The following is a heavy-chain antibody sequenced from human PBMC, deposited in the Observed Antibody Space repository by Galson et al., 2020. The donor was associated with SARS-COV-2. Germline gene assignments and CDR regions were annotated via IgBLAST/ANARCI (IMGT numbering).Heavy chain of an antibody. J-gene: IGHJ6*02. V-gene: IGHV4-30-4*07. CDR1: GGSISSGGYS. D-gene: IGHD3-3*01. Sequence: SETLSLTCAVSGGSISSGGYSWSWIRQPPGKGLEWIGYIYYSGSTYYNPSLKSRVTISVDTSKNQFSLKLSSVTAADTAVYYCARVPSEHDFCSGYHSYYGMDVWGQGTTVTVSS. CDR2: IYYSGST. CDR3: ARVPSEHDFCSGYHSYYGMDV.